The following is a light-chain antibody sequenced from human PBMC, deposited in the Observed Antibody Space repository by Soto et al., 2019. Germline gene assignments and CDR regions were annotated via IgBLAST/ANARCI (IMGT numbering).Light chain of an antibody. V-gene: IGKV3-11*01. Sequence: EIVLTQSPATLSSFPGDRVTLSCRASQYINTRLAWYQHRPGQAPSLLIYQTSIRAAGIPVRLSASGSGTDFTLTISDVQPEDFALYYCHQRQSSPRTFXQGTKVDIK. CDR2: QTS. J-gene: IGKJ1*01. CDR1: QYINTR. CDR3: HQRQSSPRT.